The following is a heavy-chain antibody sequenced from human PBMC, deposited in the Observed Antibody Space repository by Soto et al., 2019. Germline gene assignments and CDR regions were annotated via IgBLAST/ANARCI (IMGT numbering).Heavy chain of an antibody. J-gene: IGHJ4*02. CDR2: ISGSGGST. CDR3: APGEYYDSFDY. Sequence: GGSLRLSCAASGFTFSSYAMSWVRQAPGKGLEWVSAISGSGGSTYYADSVKGRFTISRDNSKNTLYLQMNSLGAEDTAVYYCAPGEYYDSFDYCGQGTLVTVSS. V-gene: IGHV3-23*01. D-gene: IGHD3-22*01. CDR1: GFTFSSYA.